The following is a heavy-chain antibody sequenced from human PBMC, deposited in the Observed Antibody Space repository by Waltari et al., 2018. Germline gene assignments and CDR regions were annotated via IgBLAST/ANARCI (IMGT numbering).Heavy chain of an antibody. D-gene: IGHD6-19*01. Sequence: EVQLVESGGGLVKPGGSLRLSCAASGFTFSTYSMNWVRQAPGKGLGGVSSISSTSSYIYYADSVKGRFTISRDNAKNSLYLQMHSLRAEDTAVYYCARVPSSSGWYYFDYWGQGTLVTVSS. J-gene: IGHJ4*02. V-gene: IGHV3-21*01. CDR3: ARVPSSSGWYYFDY. CDR1: GFTFSTYS. CDR2: ISSTSSYI.